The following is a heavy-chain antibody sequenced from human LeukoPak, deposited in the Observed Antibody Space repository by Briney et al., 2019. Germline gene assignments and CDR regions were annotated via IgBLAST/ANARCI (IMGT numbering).Heavy chain of an antibody. CDR3: ARVRRYCSGGSCPNWFDP. D-gene: IGHD2-15*01. Sequence: ASVKVSCKASGYTFTSYYMHWVRQAPGQGLEWMGMINPSGGSTSYAQKFQGRVTVTRDASTSTVYMELSSLRSEDTAVYYCARVRRYCSGGSCPNWFDPWGQGTLVTVSS. V-gene: IGHV1-46*01. CDR2: INPSGGST. J-gene: IGHJ5*02. CDR1: GYTFTSYY.